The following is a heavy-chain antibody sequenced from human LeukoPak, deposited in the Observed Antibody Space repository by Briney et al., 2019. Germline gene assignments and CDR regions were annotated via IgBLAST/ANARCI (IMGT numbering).Heavy chain of an antibody. Sequence: PSGTLSLTCAVSGGSISSSNWWSWVRQPPGKGLEWIGEIYHSGSTYYNPSLKSRVTISVDTSKNQFSLKLSSVTAADTAVYYCARSSYYSDSSGYSYFYYYNMDVWGKGTTVTVSS. CDR1: GGSISSSNW. D-gene: IGHD3-22*01. CDR3: ARSSYYSDSSGYSYFYYYNMDV. V-gene: IGHV4-4*02. J-gene: IGHJ6*03. CDR2: IYHSGST.